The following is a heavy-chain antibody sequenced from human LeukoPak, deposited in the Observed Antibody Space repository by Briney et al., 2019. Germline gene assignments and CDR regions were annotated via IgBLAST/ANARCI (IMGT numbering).Heavy chain of an antibody. D-gene: IGHD3-16*01. J-gene: IGHJ4*02. CDR1: GFTFSSYG. CDR2: IWYDGSNK. V-gene: IGHV3-33*01. CDR3: AREFELTYYFDY. Sequence: PGGSLRLSCAASGFTFSSYGMHWVRQAPGKGLEWVAVIWYDGSNKYYADSVKGRFTISGDNSKNTLYLQMNSLRAEDTAVYYCAREFELTYYFDYWGQGTLVTVSS.